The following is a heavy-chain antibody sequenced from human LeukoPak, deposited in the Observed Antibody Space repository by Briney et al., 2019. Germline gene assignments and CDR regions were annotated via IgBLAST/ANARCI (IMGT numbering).Heavy chain of an antibody. D-gene: IGHD3-22*01. CDR1: GYTFTGYY. V-gene: IGHV1-46*01. CDR2: INPSGGST. CDR3: ARDRPDDSSGYYYRAAGH. Sequence: GASVKVSCKASGYTFTGYYMHWVRQAPGQGLEWMGIINPSGGSTSYAQKFQGRVTMTRDTSTSTVYMELSSLRSEDTAVYYCARDRPDDSSGYYYRAAGHWGQGTLVTVSS. J-gene: IGHJ4*02.